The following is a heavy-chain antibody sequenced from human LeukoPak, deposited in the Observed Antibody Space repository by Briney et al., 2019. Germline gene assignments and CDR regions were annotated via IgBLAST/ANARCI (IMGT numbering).Heavy chain of an antibody. CDR3: ASGFYARNWLDP. J-gene: IGHJ5*02. CDR2: IYYTGST. Sequence: SETLSLTCTVSGGSISSYYWNWIRQPPGKGLEWIGYIYYTGSTNYNPSLKSRVTISVDTSKNQFSLKLTSVTAADTAVYYCASGFYARNWLDPWGQGTLVTVSS. V-gene: IGHV4-59*01. CDR1: GGSISSYY. D-gene: IGHD2/OR15-2a*01.